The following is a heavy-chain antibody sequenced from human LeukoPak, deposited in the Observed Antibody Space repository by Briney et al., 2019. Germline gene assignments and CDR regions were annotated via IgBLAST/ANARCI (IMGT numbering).Heavy chain of an antibody. J-gene: IGHJ4*02. CDR2: ISYDGSNK. CDR3: AKDKDPNSSSSIFDY. Sequence: GGSLRLSCAASGFTFSNYGIHWVRQAPGKGLEWVALISYDGSNKYYADSVKGRFTISRDNSKNTLYLQMNSLRAEDTAVYYCAKDKDPNSSSSIFDYWGQGTLVTVSS. V-gene: IGHV3-30*18. CDR1: GFTFSNYG. D-gene: IGHD6-13*01.